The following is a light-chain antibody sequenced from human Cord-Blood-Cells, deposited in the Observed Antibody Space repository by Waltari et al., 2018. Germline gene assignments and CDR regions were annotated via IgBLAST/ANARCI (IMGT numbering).Light chain of an antibody. Sequence: DIQMTQSPYTLSASVGDRVTITCRASQSISSWLAWYQQKPGKAPKLPIYKASSLESGFPSRVGGSGSGTEITLTIGRLQPDDFATYYCQQYNSYSPTIAQENKVEIK. CDR3: QQYNSYSPT. CDR1: QSISSW. V-gene: IGKV1-5*03. J-gene: IGKJ1*01. CDR2: KAS.